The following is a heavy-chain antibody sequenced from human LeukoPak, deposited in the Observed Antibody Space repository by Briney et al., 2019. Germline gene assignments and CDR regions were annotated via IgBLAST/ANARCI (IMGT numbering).Heavy chain of an antibody. V-gene: IGHV4-34*01. D-gene: IGHD3-10*01. J-gene: IGHJ4*02. CDR2: INHSGST. CDR3: STGMLRGLAPVFLDY. Sequence: SETLSLICAVYGGSFSGYYWSWIRQPPGKGLEWIGEINHSGSTNYNPSLKSRVTISLDTSKNQFSLNLRSVTAADTAVYYCSTGMLRGLAPVFLDYWGQGTLVTVSS. CDR1: GGSFSGYY.